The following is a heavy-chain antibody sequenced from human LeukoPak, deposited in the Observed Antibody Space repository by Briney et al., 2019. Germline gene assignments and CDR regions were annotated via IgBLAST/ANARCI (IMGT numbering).Heavy chain of an antibody. D-gene: IGHD6-13*01. CDR1: GFIFSTCA. V-gene: IGHV3-23*01. CDR2: VSGNGGST. J-gene: IGHJ3*02. Sequence: GGSLRLSCAASGFIFSTCAMNWVRQAPGKGLEWVSNVSGNGGSTDYTDYVQVRFTISIDNSKDRLYLQMHRLSAEDTAVYSDVNNSSSSSWFDGSDIWGQGTMVTVTA. CDR3: VNNSSSSSWFDGSDI.